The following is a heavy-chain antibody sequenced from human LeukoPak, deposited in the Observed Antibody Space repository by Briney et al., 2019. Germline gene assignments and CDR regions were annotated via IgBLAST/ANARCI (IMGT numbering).Heavy chain of an antibody. D-gene: IGHD5-18*01. V-gene: IGHV4-61*02. CDR3: AREDTTLGWFDP. Sequence: SETLSLTCTVSGGSISSGSYYWNWIRQPAGKGLEWIGRIYTSGSTNYNPSLKSRVTISVDRSKNQFSLKLSSVTAADTAVYYCAREDTTLGWFDPWGQGTLATVSS. CDR2: IYTSGST. CDR1: GGSISSGSYY. J-gene: IGHJ5*02.